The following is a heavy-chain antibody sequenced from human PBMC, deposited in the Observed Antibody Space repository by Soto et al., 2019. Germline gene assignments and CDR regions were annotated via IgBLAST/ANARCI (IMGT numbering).Heavy chain of an antibody. CDR1: GFTFSSYA. CDR2: ISYDGSNK. V-gene: IGHV3-30-3*01. J-gene: IGHJ5*02. CDR3: ARDPYCGGDCSSGTGAGWFDP. Sequence: QVQLAESGGGVVQPGRSLRLSCAASGFTFSSYAMHWVRQAPGKGLEWVAVISYDGSNKYYADSVKGRFTISRDNSKNTLYLQINSLRAEDTAVYYCARDPYCGGDCSSGTGAGWFDPWGQGTLVTVSS. D-gene: IGHD2-21*02.